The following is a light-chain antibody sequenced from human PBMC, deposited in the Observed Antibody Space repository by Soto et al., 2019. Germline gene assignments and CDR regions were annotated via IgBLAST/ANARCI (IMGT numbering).Light chain of an antibody. J-gene: IGLJ1*01. CDR2: EVN. V-gene: IGLV2-8*01. Sequence: QSVLTQPPSASGSPGQSVTISCTGTSSDVGGYNYVSWYQQHPGKVPKLVAYEVNKRPSGVPDRFSGSKSGNTASLTVSGLQAEDEDDYYCTSYAGGNNVFGTGTKLTVL. CDR1: SSDVGGYNY. CDR3: TSYAGGNNV.